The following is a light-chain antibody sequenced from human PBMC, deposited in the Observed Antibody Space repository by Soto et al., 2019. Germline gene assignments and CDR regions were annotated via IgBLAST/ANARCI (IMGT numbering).Light chain of an antibody. J-gene: IGKJ4*01. CDR1: QSVSSY. CDR2: DAS. CDR3: QLRSNWAPGIT. V-gene: IGKV3-11*01. Sequence: EIVLTQSPATLSLSPGERATLSCRASQSVSSYLAWYQQEPGQAPRLLIYDASNRATGIPARFSGSGSGTDFSLTIGSLELEDCAVYYCQLRSNWAPGITFGGGTKVDIK.